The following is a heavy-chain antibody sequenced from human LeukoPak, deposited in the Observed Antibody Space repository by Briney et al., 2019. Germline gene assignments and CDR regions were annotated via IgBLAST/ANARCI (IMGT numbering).Heavy chain of an antibody. Sequence: ASVKVSCKASGYTFTTYAMHWVRQAPGQRLEWMGWINAGNGNTKYSQKFQARVAITRDTSASTAYMELSSLRSEDTAVYYCARDPIGSRWPYYFDYWGQGTLVTVSS. CDR1: GYTFTTYA. CDR2: INAGNGNT. CDR3: ARDPIGSRWPYYFDY. J-gene: IGHJ4*02. D-gene: IGHD6-13*01. V-gene: IGHV1-3*01.